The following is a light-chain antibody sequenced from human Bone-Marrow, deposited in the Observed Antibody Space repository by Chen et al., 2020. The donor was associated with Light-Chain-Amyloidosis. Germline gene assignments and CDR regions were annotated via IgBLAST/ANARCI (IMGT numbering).Light chain of an antibody. V-gene: IGLV2-14*01. J-gene: IGLJ1*01. CDR1: SGDVGTYNY. CDR3: SSFTSSSSYV. CDR2: AVS. Sequence: HSALTQPASVSGSPGPSNTISCTGTSGDVGTYNYVSWYQQHPGKAPKVMIYAVSNRPSGVSNRFSGSKSGNTASLTISGLQAEDEADYYCSSFTSSSSYVFGPGTKVTVL.